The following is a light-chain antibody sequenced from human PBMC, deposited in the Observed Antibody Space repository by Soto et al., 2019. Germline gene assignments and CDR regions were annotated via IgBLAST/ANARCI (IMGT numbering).Light chain of an antibody. Sequence: QSALTQPRSVSGSPGQSVTISCTGTSSDVGGYNYVSWYQQHPGKAPKLRIYDVSKRPSGVPDRFAGSKSGNTASLTISVLQAEDEVDDYCSSYAGSYLYVFGTGTKLT. CDR1: SSDVGGYNY. CDR3: SSYAGSYLYV. J-gene: IGLJ1*01. V-gene: IGLV2-11*01. CDR2: DVS.